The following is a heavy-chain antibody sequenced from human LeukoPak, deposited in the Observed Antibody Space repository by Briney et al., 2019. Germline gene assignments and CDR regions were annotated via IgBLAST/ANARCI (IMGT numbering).Heavy chain of an antibody. J-gene: IGHJ4*02. CDR3: AKDSIHREGQVDY. CDR1: GFTFSSYA. CDR2: ISDSGGST. V-gene: IGHV3-23*01. Sequence: GGSLRLSCAASGFTFSSYAMSWVRQAPGKGLEWVSAISDSGGSTYYADSVKGRFTISRDNSKDTVYLQMNSLRAEDTAVYYCAKDSIHREGQVDYWGQGTLVTVSS. D-gene: IGHD1-26*01.